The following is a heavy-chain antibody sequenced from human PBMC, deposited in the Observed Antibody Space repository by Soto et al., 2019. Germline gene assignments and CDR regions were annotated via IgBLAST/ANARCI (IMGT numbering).Heavy chain of an antibody. CDR3: TSDRYPRFYHGSGSYPYY. Sequence: LRLSCAASGFTFSSFWMSWVRQAPGKGLEWVANIKTDGSETHYVDSVKGRFTISRDNPKTSLFLQMNSLRVEDTAVYFCTSDRYPRFYHGSGSYPYYWGQGTPVTAPQ. D-gene: IGHD3-10*01. CDR1: GFTFSSFW. CDR2: IKTDGSET. V-gene: IGHV3-7*03. J-gene: IGHJ4*02.